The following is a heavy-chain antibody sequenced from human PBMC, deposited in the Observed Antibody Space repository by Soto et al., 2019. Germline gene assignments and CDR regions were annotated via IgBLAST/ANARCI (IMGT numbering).Heavy chain of an antibody. V-gene: IGHV1-24*01. CDR3: ATARVPAAIIIPDAFDI. CDR1: GYTLTELS. CDR2: FDPEDGET. Sequence: GASVEVSCKXSGYTLTELSMHWVRQAPGKGLEWMGGFDPEDGETIYAQKFQGRVTMTEDTSTDTAYMELSSLRSEDTAVYYCATARVPAAIIIPDAFDIWGQGTMVTVSS. D-gene: IGHD2-2*02. J-gene: IGHJ3*02.